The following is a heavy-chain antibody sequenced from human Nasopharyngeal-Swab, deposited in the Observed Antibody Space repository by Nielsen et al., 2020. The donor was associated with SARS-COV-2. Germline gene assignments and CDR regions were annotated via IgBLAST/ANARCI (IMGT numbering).Heavy chain of an antibody. V-gene: IGHV4-30-4*01. J-gene: IGHJ2*01. Sequence: LSCTLSGGSMRSGDYYWSWIRQTPGKGLERIGNLYYTGITYLNPSLKSRVSMTVDTSKTQFSLKLSSVTSADTAVYYCARIFYDSSGYYQIHWYIDLWGRGTLVTVSS. D-gene: IGHD3-22*01. CDR1: GGSMRSGDYY. CDR2: LYYTGIT. CDR3: ARIFYDSSGYYQIHWYIDL.